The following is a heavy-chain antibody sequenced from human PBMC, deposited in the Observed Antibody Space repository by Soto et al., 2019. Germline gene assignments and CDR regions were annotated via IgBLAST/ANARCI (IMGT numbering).Heavy chain of an antibody. CDR3: AYLPCSGGSCYWFSFSGMDV. D-gene: IGHD2-15*01. CDR1: GFSLSTSGVG. V-gene: IGHV2-5*02. J-gene: IGHJ6*02. Sequence: QITLKESGPTLVKPTQTLTLTCTFSGFSLSTSGVGVAWIRQPPGKALEWLALIYWDDDKRYRPSLESRLTITKYTSKNQVVLTTTNMDSVDTATYYCAYLPCSGGSCYWFSFSGMDVWGQGTTVNVSS. CDR2: IYWDDDK.